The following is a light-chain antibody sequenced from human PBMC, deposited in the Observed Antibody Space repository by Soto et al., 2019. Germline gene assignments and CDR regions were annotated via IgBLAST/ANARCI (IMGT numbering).Light chain of an antibody. CDR2: DVS. J-gene: IGLJ1*01. Sequence: QSVLTQPASVSGSPGQSITISCTGTSSDVGGYNYVSWYQQHPGKAPKLMIYDVSNRPSGVSNRFSGSKSGNTASLTISGLQAEDEADYYCSSYTSSSTYGFGTGTQLTVL. V-gene: IGLV2-14*01. CDR1: SSDVGGYNY. CDR3: SSYTSSSTYG.